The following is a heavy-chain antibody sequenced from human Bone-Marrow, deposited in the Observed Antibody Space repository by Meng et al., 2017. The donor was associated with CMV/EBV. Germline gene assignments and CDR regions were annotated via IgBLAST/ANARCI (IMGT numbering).Heavy chain of an antibody. D-gene: IGHD1-26*01. CDR1: GFTFSSYS. V-gene: IGHV3-21*01. CDR2: ISSSSSYI. J-gene: IGHJ3*02. Sequence: GESLKISCAASGFTFSSYSMNWVRQAPGKGLEWVSSISSSSSYIYYADSVKGRFTISRDNAKNSLYLQMNSLRAEDTAVYYCARDQRGGSYPLPDAFDIWGQGTMVTFSS. CDR3: ARDQRGGSYPLPDAFDI.